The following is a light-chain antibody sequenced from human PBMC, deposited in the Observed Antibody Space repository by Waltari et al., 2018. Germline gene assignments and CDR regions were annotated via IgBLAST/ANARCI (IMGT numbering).Light chain of an antibody. V-gene: IGKV3-11*01. CDR2: DAS. Sequence: EIVLTQSPATLSLSPGERATLSCRASQSVSSYLAWYQQKPGQAPRLLIYDASNRATGIPARFGGSGSGTDFTLTIGSLEPEDFAVYYCQQRINWPITFGGGTKVEIK. J-gene: IGKJ4*01. CDR1: QSVSSY. CDR3: QQRINWPIT.